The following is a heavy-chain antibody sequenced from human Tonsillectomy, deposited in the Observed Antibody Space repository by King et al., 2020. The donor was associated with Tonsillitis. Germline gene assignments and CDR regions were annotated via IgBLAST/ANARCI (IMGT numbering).Heavy chain of an antibody. CDR1: GFTFSSYA. D-gene: IGHD3-22*01. Sequence: QLVQSGGGVVQPGRSLRLSCAASGFTFSSYAMHWVRQAPGKGLEWVAVISYDGSDKYYADSVKGRFTISRDNSKNTLYLQMNSLRAEDTALYYCARDLDYYDSSGYFYYWGQGTLVTVSS. J-gene: IGHJ4*02. CDR2: ISYDGSDK. CDR3: ARDLDYYDSSGYFYY. V-gene: IGHV3-30*04.